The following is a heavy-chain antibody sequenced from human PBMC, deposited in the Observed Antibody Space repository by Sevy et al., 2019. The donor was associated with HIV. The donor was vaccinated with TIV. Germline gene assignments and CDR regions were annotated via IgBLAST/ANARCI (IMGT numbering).Heavy chain of an antibody. Sequence: SETLSLTCTVSGGSISSGSYYWSWIRQPAGKGLEWIGRIYTSGSTNYTPSLKSRVTISVDRSKNQFSLKLSSVTAADTAVYYCARGGGNSFLDAFDIWGQGTMVTVSS. D-gene: IGHD2-21*02. J-gene: IGHJ3*02. V-gene: IGHV4-61*02. CDR3: ARGGGNSFLDAFDI. CDR1: GGSISSGSYY. CDR2: IYTSGST.